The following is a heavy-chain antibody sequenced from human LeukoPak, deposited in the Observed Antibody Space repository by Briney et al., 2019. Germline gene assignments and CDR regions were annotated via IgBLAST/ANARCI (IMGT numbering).Heavy chain of an antibody. CDR1: GYTFTAYH. CDR2: INPNSGGT. D-gene: IGHD3-22*01. CDR3: ASHFASTGYFSFHT. Sequence: ASVKVSCKASGYTFTAYHMHWVRQAPGQGLEWMGNINPNSGGTGYAQKFQGRVTMTRDTSVNTAYMELSSLTSDDTAVYFCASHFASTGYFSFHTWGQGTLVTVSS. V-gene: IGHV1-2*02. J-gene: IGHJ1*01.